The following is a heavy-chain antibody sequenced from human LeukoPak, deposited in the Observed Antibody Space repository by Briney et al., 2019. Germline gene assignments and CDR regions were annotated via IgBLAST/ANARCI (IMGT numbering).Heavy chain of an antibody. CDR2: IYYSGST. Sequence: SETLSLTCTVSGGSISSYYWSWIRQPPGKGLEWIGYIYYSGSTNYNPSLKSRVTISVDTSKNQFSLKLSSVTAADTAVYYCAGAPSGRLYYYYYMDVWGKGTTVTVSS. D-gene: IGHD2-15*01. CDR1: GGSISSYY. J-gene: IGHJ6*03. V-gene: IGHV4-59*01. CDR3: AGAPSGRLYYYYYMDV.